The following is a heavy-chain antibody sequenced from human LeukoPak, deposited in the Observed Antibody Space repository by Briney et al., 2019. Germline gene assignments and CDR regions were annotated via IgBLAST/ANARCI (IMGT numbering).Heavy chain of an antibody. CDR1: GFIFSSYA. CDR2: ISYDGSDK. V-gene: IGHV3-30-3*01. D-gene: IGHD1-26*01. Sequence: SGRSLRLSCAASGFIFSSYAMHWVRQAPGKGLEWVALISYDGSDKYYADSVKGRFTISRDNSKNTLYLQINSLRAEDTAVYYCARDQLPSRMYSGTFSCPNHWGQGTLVTVSS. J-gene: IGHJ5*02. CDR3: ARDQLPSRMYSGTFSCPNH.